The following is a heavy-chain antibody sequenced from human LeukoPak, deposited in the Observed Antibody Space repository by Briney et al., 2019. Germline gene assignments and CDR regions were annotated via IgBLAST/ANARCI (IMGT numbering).Heavy chain of an antibody. J-gene: IGHJ4*02. Sequence: PSETLSLTCTVSGGSISSGDYYWSWIRQPPGKGLEWIGYIYYSGSTYYNPSLKSRVTISVDTSKNQFSLKLSSVTAADTAVYYCASHYYDSSGYYPLRFDYWGQGTLVTVSS. D-gene: IGHD3-22*01. CDR2: IYYSGST. V-gene: IGHV4-30-4*01. CDR3: ASHYYDSSGYYPLRFDY. CDR1: GGSISSGDYY.